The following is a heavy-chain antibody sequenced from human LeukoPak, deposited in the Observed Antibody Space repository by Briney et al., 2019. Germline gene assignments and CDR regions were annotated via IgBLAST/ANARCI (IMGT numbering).Heavy chain of an antibody. D-gene: IGHD3-3*01. J-gene: IGHJ4*02. CDR2: ISDGGSA. CDR1: GGSFSGYY. Sequence: SETLSLTCAVYGGSFSGYYWSWIRQPPGKGLEWIGSISDGGSADYNPSLKSRVTMSLDTSKNQLSLKLTSVTAADTAVYYCATSDSGSIFGVVISFWGQGTLVTVSS. CDR3: ATSDSGSIFGVVISF. V-gene: IGHV4-34*01.